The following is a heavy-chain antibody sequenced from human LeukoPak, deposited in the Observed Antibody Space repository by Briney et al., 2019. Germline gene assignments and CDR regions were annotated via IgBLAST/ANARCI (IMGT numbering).Heavy chain of an antibody. V-gene: IGHV5-10-1*01. CDR1: GYSFTSYW. Sequence: GESLKISCKGSGYSFTSYWISWVRQMPGKGLEWMGRIDPSDSYTNYSPSFQGHVTISADKSISTAYLQWSSLKASDTAMYYCARLHCSGGTCYPADAFDIWGQGTKVTVSS. D-gene: IGHD2-15*01. CDR2: IDPSDSYT. CDR3: ARLHCSGGTCYPADAFDI. J-gene: IGHJ3*02.